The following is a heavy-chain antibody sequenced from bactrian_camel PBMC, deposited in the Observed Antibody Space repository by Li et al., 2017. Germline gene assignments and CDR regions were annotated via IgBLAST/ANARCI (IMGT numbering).Heavy chain of an antibody. V-gene: IGHV3S6*01. D-gene: IGHD1*01. Sequence: HVQLVESGGGSVRPGGSLRLTCATAVDAANTDCMIWFRRAPGKEREGVAHIDGAGRATYADSVKGRFNISKDNTKNTLYLEMNSLKPEDTAIYYCAADWPCLYYAPWYLPLSNVFDYWGHGTQVTVS. CDR3: AADWPCLYYAPWYLPLSNVFDY. CDR2: IDGAGRAT. J-gene: IGHJ4*01. CDR1: VDAANTDC.